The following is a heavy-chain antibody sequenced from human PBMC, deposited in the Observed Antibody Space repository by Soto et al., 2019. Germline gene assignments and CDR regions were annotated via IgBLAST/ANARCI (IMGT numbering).Heavy chain of an antibody. J-gene: IGHJ4*02. CDR2: IDTSGTKI. D-gene: IGHD3-3*01. Sequence: QVPLVESGGDLVQPGGSLRLSCAASGYTFSDYSMSWIRQAPGKGLEWISYIDTSGTKIYYADAVKGPFTITRDNAKNSLYLEMNSLRDEDTAVYYCASHYDMWSGYLSPVDYWGQGTLVTVSS. V-gene: IGHV3-11*01. CDR3: ASHYDMWSGYLSPVDY. CDR1: GYTFSDYS.